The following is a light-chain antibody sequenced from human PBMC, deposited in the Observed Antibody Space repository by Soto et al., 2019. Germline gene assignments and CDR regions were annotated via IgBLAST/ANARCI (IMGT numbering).Light chain of an antibody. J-gene: IGKJ1*01. V-gene: IGKV1-39*01. CDR1: QSISSY. CDR3: QQYDSYSWT. CDR2: AAS. Sequence: DIQKTQSPSSLSASVGDRVTITCRASQSISSYLNWYQQKPGKAPKLLIYAASSLQSGVPSRFSGSGSGTEFTPTISSLQPDDSATYYCQQYDSYSWTFGRGTKVGI.